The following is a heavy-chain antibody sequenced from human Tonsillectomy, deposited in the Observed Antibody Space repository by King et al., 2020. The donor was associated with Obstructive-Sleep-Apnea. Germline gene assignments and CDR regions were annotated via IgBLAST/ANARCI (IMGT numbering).Heavy chain of an antibody. CDR1: GFSLSNARMG. D-gene: IGHD2-15*01. CDR2: IFSNDEK. J-gene: IGHJ4*02. V-gene: IGHV2-26*01. CDR3: ARITHDCSGGSCYLLYFDY. Sequence: TLKESGPVLVKPTETLTLTCTVSGFSLSNARMGVSWIRQPPGKALEWLAHIFSNDEKSYSTSLKSRLTISKDTSKSQVVLTMTNMDPVDTATYYCARITHDCSGGSCYLLYFDYWGQGTLVTVSS.